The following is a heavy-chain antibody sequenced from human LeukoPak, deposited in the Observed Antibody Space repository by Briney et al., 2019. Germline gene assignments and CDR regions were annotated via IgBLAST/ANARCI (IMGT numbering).Heavy chain of an antibody. D-gene: IGHD1-14*01. J-gene: IGHJ4*02. CDR2: IYYSGST. CDR3: AKDSFAEVSAEPPGDY. CDR1: GGSISSYY. Sequence: SETLSLTCTVSGGSISSYYWSWIRQPPGKGLEWIGYIYYSGSTNYNPSLKSRVTISVDTSKNQFSLKLSSVTAADTAVYYCAKDSFAEVSAEPPGDYWGQGTLVTVSS. V-gene: IGHV4-59*12.